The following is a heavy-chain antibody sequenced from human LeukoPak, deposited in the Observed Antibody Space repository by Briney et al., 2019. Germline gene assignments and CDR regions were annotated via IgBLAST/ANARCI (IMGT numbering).Heavy chain of an antibody. CDR1: GFTFDYHW. CDR3: VREWFLARYS. J-gene: IGHJ4*02. CDR2: IDEGGNKV. D-gene: IGHD3-10*01. Sequence: PGGSLRLSYAASGFTFDYHWMTWVRQAPGKGLEWVANIDEGGNKVYYAESVKGRFTISRDNAKNSVFLQMNSLRAEDTAVYYCVREWFLARYSWGQGALVTVSS. V-gene: IGHV3-7*01.